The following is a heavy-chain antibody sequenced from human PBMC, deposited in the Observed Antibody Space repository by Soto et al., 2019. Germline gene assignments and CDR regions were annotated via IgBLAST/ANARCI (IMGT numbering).Heavy chain of an antibody. V-gene: IGHV5-10-1*01. J-gene: IGHJ4*02. Sequence: LGESLKICCKGSGYSFTSYWISWVRQMPGKGLEWMGRIDPSDSYTDYSPSFQGHVTISADKSISTAYLQWSSLKASDTAMYYCARLRPANYYDSSGPRVWYYFDYWGQGTLVTVSS. CDR3: ARLRPANYYDSSGPRVWYYFDY. CDR1: GYSFTSYW. CDR2: IDPSDSYT. D-gene: IGHD3-22*01.